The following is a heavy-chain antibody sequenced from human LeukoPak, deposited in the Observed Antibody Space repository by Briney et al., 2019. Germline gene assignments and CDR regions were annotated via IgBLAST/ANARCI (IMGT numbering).Heavy chain of an antibody. CDR2: IIPILGIA. V-gene: IGHV1-69*04. Sequence: SVKVSCKASGGTFSSYAISWVRQAPGQGLEWMGRIIPILGIANYAQKFQGRVTIIADKSTSTAYMELSSLRSEDTAVYYCARDGRRGGYYDSSGYNWFDPWGQGTLVTVSS. D-gene: IGHD3-22*01. J-gene: IGHJ5*02. CDR3: ARDGRRGGYYDSSGYNWFDP. CDR1: GGTFSSYA.